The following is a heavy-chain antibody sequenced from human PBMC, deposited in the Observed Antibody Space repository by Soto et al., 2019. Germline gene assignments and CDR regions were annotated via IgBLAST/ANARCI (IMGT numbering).Heavy chain of an antibody. D-gene: IGHD5-18*01. J-gene: IGHJ5*02. Sequence: SETLSLTCAVYVGSFSGYHWSLIRQPPGKGLEWIGEINHSGSTNYNPSLKSRVTISVDTSKNQFSLKLSSVTAADTAVYYCARGLSGYRYGYDWFEPSGQGTMVTVSS. V-gene: IGHV4-34*01. CDR2: INHSGST. CDR3: ARGLSGYRYGYDWFEP. CDR1: VGSFSGYH.